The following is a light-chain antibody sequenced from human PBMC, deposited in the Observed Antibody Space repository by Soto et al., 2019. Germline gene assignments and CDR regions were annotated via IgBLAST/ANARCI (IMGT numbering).Light chain of an antibody. CDR1: SSNIGAGYD. CDR3: QSYDISLHNYV. J-gene: IGLJ1*01. CDR2: TNS. V-gene: IGLV1-40*01. Sequence: QSVLRQPPSVSGAPGQWVTISCIGSSSNIGAGYDVHWYQQLPGRAPKLLIYTNSNRPSGVPDRFSGSKSGTSASLAITGVQAEDEADYFCQSYDISLHNYVFGTGTKVTVL.